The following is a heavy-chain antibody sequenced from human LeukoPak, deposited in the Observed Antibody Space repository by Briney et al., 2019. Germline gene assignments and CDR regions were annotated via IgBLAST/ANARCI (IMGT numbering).Heavy chain of an antibody. J-gene: IGHJ4*02. V-gene: IGHV3-21*01. Sequence: PGGSLRLSCVASGFTFSSDSMSWVRQAPGKGMEWVSYIGSTSGYIYYADSVKGRFTISRDNAKNSLYLQMNSLSAEDTAVYYCARDTSGSYPITYFDSWGQGALVTVSS. CDR1: GFTFSSDS. CDR2: IGSTSGYI. D-gene: IGHD3-10*01. CDR3: ARDTSGSYPITYFDS.